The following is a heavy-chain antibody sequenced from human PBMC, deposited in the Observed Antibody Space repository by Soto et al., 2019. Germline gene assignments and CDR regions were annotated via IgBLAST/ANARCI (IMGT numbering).Heavy chain of an antibody. CDR2: IYRTGST. Sequence: QVQLQESGPGLVKPSGTLSLNCAVSGGSFTSNNWWTWVRQPPGQGLEWIGEIYRTGSTNYNPSLKSRVTILLDKSENQFSLKVTSLTAADTAVYYCASRDPGTSVDYWGQGTLVTVSS. CDR3: ASRDPGTSVDY. D-gene: IGHD1-7*01. V-gene: IGHV4-4*02. J-gene: IGHJ4*02. CDR1: GGSFTSNNW.